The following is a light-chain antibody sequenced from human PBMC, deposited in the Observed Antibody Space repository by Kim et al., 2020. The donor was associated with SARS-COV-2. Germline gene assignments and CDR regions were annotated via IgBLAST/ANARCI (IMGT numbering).Light chain of an antibody. CDR1: QSISYS. CDR3: QQYNSFWN. Sequence: SASVGDRVTITCRASQSISYSLAWYQQNPGEAPKLLIYMASTLEGGVPSRFSGSGSGTEFALTISSLQPDDFATYYCQQYNSFWNFGQGTKVDIK. J-gene: IGKJ1*01. V-gene: IGKV1-5*03. CDR2: MAS.